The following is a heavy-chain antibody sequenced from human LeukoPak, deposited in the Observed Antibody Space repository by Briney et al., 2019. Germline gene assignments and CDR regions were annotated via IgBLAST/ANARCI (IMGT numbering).Heavy chain of an antibody. V-gene: IGHV3-30*02. CDR3: AKAHVYGYGPDS. CDR1: GFTFSSYG. Sequence: PGGSLRLSCAASGFTFSSYGMHWVRQAPGKGLEWVAFIRYDGSNKYYADSVKGRFTISRDDSQNTLYLQMNSLRAEDTAVYYCAKAHVYGYGPDSWGQGTLITVSS. J-gene: IGHJ4*02. CDR2: IRYDGSNK. D-gene: IGHD5-18*01.